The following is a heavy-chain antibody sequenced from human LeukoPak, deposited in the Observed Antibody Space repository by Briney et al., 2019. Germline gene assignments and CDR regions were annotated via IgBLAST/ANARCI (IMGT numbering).Heavy chain of an antibody. Sequence: GGSLRLSCAASGFTFSSYSMNWVRQAPGKGLEWVSAISSSSSYIYYADSVKGRFTISRDNAKNSLYLQMNSLRAEDTAVYYCARVAVDTAMVEYYFDYWGQGTLVTVSS. CDR3: ARVAVDTAMVEYYFDY. V-gene: IGHV3-21*01. CDR2: ISSSSSYI. D-gene: IGHD5-18*01. CDR1: GFTFSSYS. J-gene: IGHJ4*02.